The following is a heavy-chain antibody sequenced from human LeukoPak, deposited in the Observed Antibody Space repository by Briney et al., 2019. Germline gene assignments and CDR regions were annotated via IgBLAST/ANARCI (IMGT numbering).Heavy chain of an antibody. V-gene: IGHV3-7*01. CDR3: ARPSGSYELGFDY. CDR2: IKQDGSEK. Sequence: GGSLRLSCAVSGFTFSDYWMSWVRQAPGKGLEWVANIKQDGSEKYYVDSVKGRFTISRDSAQNSVDLQMNSLRAEDTAVYYCARPSGSYELGFDYWGQGTLVTVSS. J-gene: IGHJ4*02. CDR1: GFTFSDYW. D-gene: IGHD1-26*01.